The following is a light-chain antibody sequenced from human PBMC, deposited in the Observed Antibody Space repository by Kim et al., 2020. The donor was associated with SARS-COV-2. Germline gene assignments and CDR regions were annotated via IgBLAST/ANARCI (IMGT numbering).Light chain of an antibody. V-gene: IGKV3-15*01. J-gene: IGKJ1*01. Sequence: PGERATLSCRSSQTINNKLFWYQQKPGQAPRLLSYDATTRATGVPARFIGSGSETDFTLTISSLQSEDFAVYYCQQSNDWPPLTFGQGTKVDIK. CDR2: DAT. CDR3: QQSNDWPPLT. CDR1: QTINNK.